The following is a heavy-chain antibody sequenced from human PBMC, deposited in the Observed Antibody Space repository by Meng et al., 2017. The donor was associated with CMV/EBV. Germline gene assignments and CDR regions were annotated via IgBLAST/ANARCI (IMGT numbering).Heavy chain of an antibody. D-gene: IGHD2-2*01. Sequence: GSNSSGGYYWSWIRQHPGKGLEWIGYIYYSGSTYYNPSLKSRVTISVDTSKNQFSLKLSSVTAADTAVYYCARDACNSSTSCYYFDYWGQGTLVTVSS. CDR1: GSNSSGGYY. J-gene: IGHJ4*02. CDR2: IYYSGST. V-gene: IGHV4-31*02. CDR3: ARDACNSSTSCYYFDY.